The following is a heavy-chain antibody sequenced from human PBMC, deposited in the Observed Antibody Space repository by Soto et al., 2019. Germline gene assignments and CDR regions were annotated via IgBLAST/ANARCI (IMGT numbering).Heavy chain of an antibody. CDR2: ISYNGNDK. V-gene: IGHV3-30*18. Sequence: GGSLRLSCAASGFTFSSYGMHWVRQAPGKGLEWVTVISYNGNDKYHADSVKGRFTVSRDNSKNTLYLQMNSLRPEDTAVYHCAKDGDAAAAGYYFDYWGQGALVTVSS. CDR3: AKDGDAAAAGYYFDY. D-gene: IGHD6-13*01. CDR1: GFTFSSYG. J-gene: IGHJ4*02.